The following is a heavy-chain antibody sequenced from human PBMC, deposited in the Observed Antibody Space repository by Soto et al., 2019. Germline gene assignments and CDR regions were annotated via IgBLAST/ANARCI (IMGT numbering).Heavy chain of an antibody. CDR1: GFTFSNAW. J-gene: IGHJ4*02. CDR3: TPDEAEDY. CDR2: IKSKTDGGTT. V-gene: IGHV3-15*01. Sequence: EVQLVESGGGLVKPGGSLRLSCAASGFTFSNAWMSWVRQAPGKGLEWVGRIKSKTDGGTTDYAAPVKGRFTISRDDSKNPLYLQRSSLKPEDSAVYYCTPDEAEDYWGQGTPVTVSS.